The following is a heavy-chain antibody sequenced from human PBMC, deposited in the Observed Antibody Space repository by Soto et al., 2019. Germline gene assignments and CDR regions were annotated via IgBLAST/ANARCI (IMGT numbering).Heavy chain of an antibody. J-gene: IGHJ4*02. CDR2: MTSSGNSI. CDR1: GFSFSTFS. CDR3: ARGGGTYYGSDLLFDS. V-gene: IGHV3-21*01. D-gene: IGHD1-26*01. Sequence: EVQLVESGGGLGKAGGSLRLSCVASGFSFSTFSMNWVRQAPGKGLEWVSSMTSSGNSIYYADSVRCRFTMSRDNARNSLYLQMNSLRDDDTALYYCARGGGTYYGSDLLFDSWGQGTQVTVSS.